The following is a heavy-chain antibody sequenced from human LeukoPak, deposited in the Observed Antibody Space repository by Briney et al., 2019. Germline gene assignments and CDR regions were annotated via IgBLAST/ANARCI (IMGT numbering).Heavy chain of an antibody. CDR3: ARDRTGQQLISRKEYYYMDV. J-gene: IGHJ6*03. CDR2: IYSGGST. CDR1: GFTVSSNY. D-gene: IGHD4-11*01. Sequence: GGSLRLSSAASGFTVSSNYMSWVRQAPGKGLEWVSIIYSGGSTYYADSVKGRFTISRDNSKNTLYLQMNSLRAEDTAVYYCARDRTGQQLISRKEYYYMDVWGKGTTVTISS. V-gene: IGHV3-66*01.